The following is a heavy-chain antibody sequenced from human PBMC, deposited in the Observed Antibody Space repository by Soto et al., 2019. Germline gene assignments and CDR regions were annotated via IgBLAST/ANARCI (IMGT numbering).Heavy chain of an antibody. Sequence: SVKVSCKASGGTFSSYTISWVRQAPGQGLEWMGRIIPILGIANYAQKFQGRVTITADKSTSTAYMELSSLRSEDTAVYYCARAVVVPAALVSDWFEPWGQGTLVTVSS. CDR3: ARAVVVPAALVSDWFEP. CDR2: IIPILGIA. V-gene: IGHV1-69*02. J-gene: IGHJ5*02. D-gene: IGHD2-2*01. CDR1: GGTFSSYT.